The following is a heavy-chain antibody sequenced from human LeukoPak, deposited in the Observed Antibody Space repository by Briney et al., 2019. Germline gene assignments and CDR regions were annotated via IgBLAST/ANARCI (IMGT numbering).Heavy chain of an antibody. CDR1: GFTFSSYA. Sequence: SGGSLRLSCAASGFTFSSYAMSWVRQAPGKGLEWVSAISGSGGSTYYADSVKGRFTISRDNAKNSLYLQMNSLRAEDTAVYYCARDSRDGYTPGYYMDVWGKGTTVTVSS. V-gene: IGHV3-23*01. J-gene: IGHJ6*03. CDR2: ISGSGGST. D-gene: IGHD5-24*01. CDR3: ARDSRDGYTPGYYMDV.